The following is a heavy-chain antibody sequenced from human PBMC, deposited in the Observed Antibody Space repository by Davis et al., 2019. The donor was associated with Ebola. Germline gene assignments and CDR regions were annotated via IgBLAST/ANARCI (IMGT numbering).Heavy chain of an antibody. D-gene: IGHD4-11*01. Sequence: PGGSLRLSCKGSGYSFTSYWIRWVRQMPGKGLEWMGVIYPGNSDTRYSPSFQGQVTISADKSISTAYLQWSSLKASDTAMYYCARHENDYYSNFYYYYGMDVWGQGTTVTVSS. CDR1: GYSFTSYW. V-gene: IGHV5-51*01. CDR3: ARHENDYYSNFYYYYGMDV. J-gene: IGHJ6*02. CDR2: IYPGNSDT.